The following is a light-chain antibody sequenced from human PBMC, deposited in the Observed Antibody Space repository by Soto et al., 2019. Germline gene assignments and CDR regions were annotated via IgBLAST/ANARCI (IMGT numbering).Light chain of an antibody. Sequence: IVMTQSPATLSVSPGERVTLSCRASQSIDSKLAWYQQRPGQAPRLLIYDASRRATGIPDRFSGSGSGTDFSLTISRLEPEDFAVYYCQHYDSARWTFGLGTKVEIK. V-gene: IGKV3-20*01. CDR2: DAS. CDR3: QHYDSARWT. CDR1: QSIDSK. J-gene: IGKJ1*01.